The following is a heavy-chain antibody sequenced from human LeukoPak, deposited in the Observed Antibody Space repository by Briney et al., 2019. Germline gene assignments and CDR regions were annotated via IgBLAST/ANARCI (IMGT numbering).Heavy chain of an antibody. Sequence: SETLSLTCTVSGYSISSGYYWGWIRQPPGKGLEWIGSIYHSGSTYYNPSLKSRVTISVDTSKNRFSLKLSSVTAADTAVYYCARVPMVRGVSFDPWGQGTLVTVSS. J-gene: IGHJ5*02. CDR2: IYHSGST. D-gene: IGHD3-10*01. V-gene: IGHV4-38-2*02. CDR3: ARVPMVRGVSFDP. CDR1: GYSISSGYY.